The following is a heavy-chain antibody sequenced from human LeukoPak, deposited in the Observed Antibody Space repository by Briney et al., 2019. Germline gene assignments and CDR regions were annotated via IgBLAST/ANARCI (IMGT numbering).Heavy chain of an antibody. CDR3: ASGGTVTTPRPYYNWFDP. CDR2: IIPIFGTA. J-gene: IGHJ5*02. CDR1: GGTFSSYA. Sequence: SVKVSCKASGGTFSSYAISWVRQAPGQGLEWMGGIIPIFGTANYAQKFQGRVTITTDESTSTAYMELSSLRSEDTAVYYCASGGTVTTPRPYYNWFDPWGQGTLVTVSS. D-gene: IGHD4-11*01. V-gene: IGHV1-69*05.